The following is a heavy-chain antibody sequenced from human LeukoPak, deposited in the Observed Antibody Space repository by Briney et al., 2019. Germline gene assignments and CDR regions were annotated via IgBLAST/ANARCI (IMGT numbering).Heavy chain of an antibody. D-gene: IGHD6-19*01. CDR2: ISYDGSNK. V-gene: IGHV3-30-3*01. CDR3: ARFADSSGWFGY. Sequence: GGSLRLSCAASGFTFSSYAMHWVRQAPGKGLEWVAVISYDGSNKYYADSVKGRFTISRDNSKNTLYLQMNSLRAEDTAVYYCARFADSSGWFGYWGQGTLVTVSS. J-gene: IGHJ5*01. CDR1: GFTFSSYA.